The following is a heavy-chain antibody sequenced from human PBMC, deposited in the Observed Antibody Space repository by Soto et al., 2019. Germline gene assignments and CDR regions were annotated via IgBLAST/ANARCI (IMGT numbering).Heavy chain of an antibody. J-gene: IGHJ6*03. D-gene: IGHD2-2*01. CDR1: GFTFSSYS. CDR3: VSVVVPAAIYHYYYYMDV. Sequence: EVQLVESGGGLVKPGGSLRLSCAASGFTFSSYSMNWVRQAPGKGLEWVSSISSSSSYIYYADSVKGRFTISRDNAKNSLYLQMNSLRAEDTAVYYWVSVVVPAAIYHYYYYMDVWGKGTTVTVSS. CDR2: ISSSSSYI. V-gene: IGHV3-21*01.